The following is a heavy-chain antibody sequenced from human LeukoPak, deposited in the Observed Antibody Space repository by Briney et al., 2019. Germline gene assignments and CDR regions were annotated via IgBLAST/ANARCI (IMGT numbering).Heavy chain of an antibody. CDR2: INHSGST. CDR1: GGSFSGYY. CDR3: ARGRSKQWLVLGAFDI. D-gene: IGHD6-19*01. Sequence: PSETLSPTCAVYGGSFSGYYWSWIRQPPGKGLEWIGEINHSGSTNYNPSLKSRVTISVDTSKNQFSLKLSSVTAADTAVYYCARGRSKQWLVLGAFDIWGQGTMVTVSS. V-gene: IGHV4-34*01. J-gene: IGHJ3*02.